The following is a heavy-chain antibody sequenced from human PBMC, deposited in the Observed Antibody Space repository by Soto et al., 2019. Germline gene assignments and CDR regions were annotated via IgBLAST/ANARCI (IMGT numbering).Heavy chain of an antibody. CDR3: AKSSRPRCCSGGSCYSAPNHYYYMDV. J-gene: IGHJ6*03. CDR1: GFTVSSNY. Sequence: EVQLVESGGGLVQPGGSLRLSCAASGFTVSSNYMSWVRQAPGKGLEWVSVIYSGGSTYYADSVKGRFTISRHNSKNTLYLQMNSLRSEDAAVYYCAKSSRPRCCSGGSCYSAPNHYYYMDVWGKGNTVPVSS. CDR2: IYSGGST. D-gene: IGHD2-15*01. V-gene: IGHV3-53*04.